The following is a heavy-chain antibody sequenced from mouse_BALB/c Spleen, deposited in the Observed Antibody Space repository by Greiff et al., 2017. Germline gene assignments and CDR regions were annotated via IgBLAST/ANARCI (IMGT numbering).Heavy chain of an antibody. J-gene: IGHJ4*01. V-gene: IGHV5-6-4*01. CDR2: ISSGGSYT. Sequence: EVKLMESGGGLVQPGGSLKLSCAASGFTFSSYTMSWVRQTPEKRLEWVATISSGGSYTYYPDSVKGRFTISRDNAKNTLYLQMSSLKSEDTALYYCARRHDYDGGYAMDYWGQGTSVTVSS. D-gene: IGHD2-4*01. CDR3: ARRHDYDGGYAMDY. CDR1: GFTFSSYT.